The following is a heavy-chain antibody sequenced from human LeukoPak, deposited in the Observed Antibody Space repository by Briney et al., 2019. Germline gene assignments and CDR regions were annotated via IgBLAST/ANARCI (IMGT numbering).Heavy chain of an antibody. V-gene: IGHV3-21*01. J-gene: IGHJ4*02. D-gene: IGHD3-3*01. CDR3: ARDGLRFLEWLASRTPSDY. CDR1: GFTFSSYS. CDR2: ISSSSSYI. Sequence: PGGSLRLSCAASGFTFSSYSMNWVRQAPGKGLEWVSSISSSSSYIYYADSVKGRFTISRDNAKNSLYLQMNSLRAEDTAVYYCARDGLRFLEWLASRTPSDYWGQGTLVTVSS.